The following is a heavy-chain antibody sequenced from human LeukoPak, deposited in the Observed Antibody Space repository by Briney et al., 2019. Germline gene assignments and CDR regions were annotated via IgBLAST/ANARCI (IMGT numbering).Heavy chain of an antibody. V-gene: IGHV4-34*01. J-gene: IGHJ4*02. CDR3: ASLTIFGVAKDY. CDR2: INHSGST. Sequence: KPSETLSLTCAVYGGSFSGYYWSWIRQPPGKGLEWIGEINHSGSTNYNPSLKSRVTISVDTSKNQFSLKLSSVTAADTAVYYCASLTIFGVAKDYWGQGTLVTVSP. CDR1: GGSFSGYY. D-gene: IGHD3-3*01.